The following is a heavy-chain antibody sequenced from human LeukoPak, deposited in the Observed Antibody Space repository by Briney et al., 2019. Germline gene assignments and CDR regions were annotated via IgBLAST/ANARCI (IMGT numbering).Heavy chain of an antibody. CDR3: AKDPRLTDYDFWSGPDDYYGMDV. Sequence: GGSLRLSCAASGFTFSSYAMSWVRQAPGKGLEWVSAISGSGGSTYYADSVKGRFTISRDNSKNTLYLQMNSLRAEDTAVYYCAKDPRLTDYDFWSGPDDYYGMDVWGQGITVTVSS. CDR1: GFTFSSYA. J-gene: IGHJ6*02. CDR2: ISGSGGST. V-gene: IGHV3-23*01. D-gene: IGHD3-3*01.